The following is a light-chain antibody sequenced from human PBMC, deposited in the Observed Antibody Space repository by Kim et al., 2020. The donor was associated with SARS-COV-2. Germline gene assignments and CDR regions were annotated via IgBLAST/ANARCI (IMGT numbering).Light chain of an antibody. Sequence: VSPGQTASITCSGDKLGDKYACWYQQKPGQSPVLVIYEDTKRPSGIPERFSGSNSGNTATLTISGTQAMDEADYYCQARDSSTVVFGGGTQLTVL. CDR1: KLGDKY. CDR2: EDT. J-gene: IGLJ2*01. CDR3: QARDSSTVV. V-gene: IGLV3-1*01.